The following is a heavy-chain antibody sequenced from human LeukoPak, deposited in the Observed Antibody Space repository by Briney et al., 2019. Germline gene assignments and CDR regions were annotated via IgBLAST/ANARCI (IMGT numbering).Heavy chain of an antibody. V-gene: IGHV3-23*01. D-gene: IGHD1-26*01. CDR1: GFTFSTYG. CDR3: AKRSYFNDGGYFDY. Sequence: GGSLRLSCAASGFTFSTYGMNWVRQAPGKGLAWVSAISGSGDYTNYADSVRGRFTISRDNSKNTVYLQMSSLRAEDTAVYYCAKRSYFNDGGYFDYWGQGALVTVSS. J-gene: IGHJ4*02. CDR2: ISGSGDYT.